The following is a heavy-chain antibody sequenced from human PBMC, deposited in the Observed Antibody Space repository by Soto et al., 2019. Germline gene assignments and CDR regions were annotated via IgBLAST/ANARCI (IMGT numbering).Heavy chain of an antibody. CDR3: TTWLTADCDY. V-gene: IGHV3-23*01. Sequence: GGSLRLSCAASVFTFSSYTLNWVRRAPGKGLEWVATISDRRTGNTHYSDSVRGRFTLSRDYSRNILLLQMDSLRADDTALYYCTTWLTADCDYWGRGPTGT. J-gene: IGHJ4*02. CDR2: ISDRRTGNT. CDR1: VFTFSSYT. D-gene: IGHD2-21*02.